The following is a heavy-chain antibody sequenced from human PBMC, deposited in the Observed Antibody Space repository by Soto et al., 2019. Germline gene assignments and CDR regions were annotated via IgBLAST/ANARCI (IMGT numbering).Heavy chain of an antibody. V-gene: IGHV3-13*01. J-gene: IGHJ4*01. CDR2: IGAAGDT. CDR1: GFTLSTSD. CDR3: AREAAGCPNGLCYNYPAY. D-gene: IGHD2-8*01. Sequence: EVQLEESGGGLVQPGGSLRLSCAASGFTLSTSDFHWVRQVKGKGLEWVSAIGAAGDTYYAASVKGRFTISRENAKNSVYLQMDSLSAGDTAVYYCAREAAGCPNGLCYNYPAYWGDGALVTVSS.